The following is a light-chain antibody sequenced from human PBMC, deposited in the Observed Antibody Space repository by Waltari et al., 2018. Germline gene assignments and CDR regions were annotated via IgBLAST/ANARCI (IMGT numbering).Light chain of an antibody. CDR3: ATWGDSLTGM. J-gene: IGLJ3*02. V-gene: IGLV1-47*01. CDR2: RNS. Sequence: QSVLTQPPSASGYPGQTVFIACSGHIGNHPVFWYQQLPGTAPKLLIYRNSQRPSGVPDRFSGSKSATSASLAISGLRSEDEADYYCATWGDSLTGMFGGGTKLTVL. CDR1: IGNHP.